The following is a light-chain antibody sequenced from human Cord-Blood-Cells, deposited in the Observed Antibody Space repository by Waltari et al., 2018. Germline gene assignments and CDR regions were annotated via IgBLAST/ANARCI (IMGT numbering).Light chain of an antibody. CDR1: SSDVGSHNL. CDR2: EGS. CDR3: CSYAGSSTVV. V-gene: IGLV2-23*01. Sequence: QSALTQPASVSGSPGQSITISCTGTSSDVGSHNLVSWYQPHPGKAPKLMIYEGSKRPSGVSNRFSGSKSGNTASLTISGLQAEDEADYYCCSYAGSSTVVFGGGTKLTVL. J-gene: IGLJ2*01.